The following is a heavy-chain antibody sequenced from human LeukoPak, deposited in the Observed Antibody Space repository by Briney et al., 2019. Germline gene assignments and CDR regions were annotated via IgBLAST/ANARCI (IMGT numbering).Heavy chain of an antibody. CDR2: IWSDGSNQ. V-gene: IGHV3-33*07. J-gene: IGHJ4*02. Sequence: GGSLRLSCAASGFTFSTHVMYWVRQAPGKGLEWVSLIWSDGSNQNYADSVKGRFTTSRDNSKNTLYLQMNSLRVEDTAVYYCAGDWAGDSSILWGQGTLVTVSS. D-gene: IGHD3-22*01. CDR3: AGDWAGDSSIL. CDR1: GFTFSTHV.